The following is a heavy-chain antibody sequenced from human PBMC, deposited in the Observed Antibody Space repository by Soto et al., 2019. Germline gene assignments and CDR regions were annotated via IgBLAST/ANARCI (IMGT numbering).Heavy chain of an antibody. Sequence: QVHLVQSGAEVKKPGSSVKVSCKASGYTFTKYGLQWVRQAPGQRLEWMGWINAGNGSTKYSQKFQGRVTISRDTSASTAYMELRSLRSEDTGVFYCSRVSIGARTEYFYYYGMDVGGQGTTVTVSS. CDR2: INAGNGST. V-gene: IGHV1-3*01. J-gene: IGHJ6*02. D-gene: IGHD3-16*01. CDR1: GYTFTKYG. CDR3: SRVSIGARTEYFYYYGMDV.